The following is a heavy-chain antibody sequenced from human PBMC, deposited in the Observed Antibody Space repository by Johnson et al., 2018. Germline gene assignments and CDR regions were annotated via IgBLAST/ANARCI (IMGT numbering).Heavy chain of an antibody. CDR3: AKAGSRLDAFDI. Sequence: VQLVQPGGGLVQPGGSLRLSRAVSGFTFSAYSLNWVCQAPGKGLEWLASISFRTHIIYYAAPVKGPFTLSIDNAKNSLYLQMISLSAADTAVYSRAKAGSRLDAFDIWGQGTMVTVSA. V-gene: IGHV3-48*01. CDR1: GFTFSAYS. CDR2: ISFRTHII. J-gene: IGHJ3*02.